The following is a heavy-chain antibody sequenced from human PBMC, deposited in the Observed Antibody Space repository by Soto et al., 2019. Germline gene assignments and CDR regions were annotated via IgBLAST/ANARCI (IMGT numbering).Heavy chain of an antibody. D-gene: IGHD3-3*01. V-gene: IGHV4-34*01. Sequence: QVQLQQWGAGLLKPSETLSLTCAVYGGYFSGYYWSWIRQHPGKGLEWIGEINHSGSTHYNPSLKSRVTISVDTSKNQFSLKLSSVTAADTAVNYCARGDFWSSYLFRWGQGTLVTISS. CDR2: INHSGST. J-gene: IGHJ4*02. CDR3: ARGDFWSSYLFR. CDR1: GGYFSGYY.